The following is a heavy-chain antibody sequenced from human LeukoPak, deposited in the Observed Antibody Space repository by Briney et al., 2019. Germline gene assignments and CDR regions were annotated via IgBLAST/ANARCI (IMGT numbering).Heavy chain of an antibody. D-gene: IGHD2-8*01. CDR1: GYTFTSYG. Sequence: ASVKVSCKASGYTFTSYGISWVRQAPGQGLEWMGWISAYNGNTNYAHKLQGRVTMTTDTSTSTAYMELGSLRSDDTAVYYCARDTESPLGYCTNGVCLGDYWGQGTLVTVSS. V-gene: IGHV1-18*01. CDR2: ISAYNGNT. CDR3: ARDTESPLGYCTNGVCLGDY. J-gene: IGHJ4*02.